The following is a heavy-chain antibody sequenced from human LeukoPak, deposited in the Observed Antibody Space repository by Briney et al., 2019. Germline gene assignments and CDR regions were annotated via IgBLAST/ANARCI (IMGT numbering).Heavy chain of an antibody. CDR2: IYHSGTT. CDR3: ARVRDDKTFDY. CDR1: GGSISSGGYP. Sequence: PSQTLSLTCAVSGGSISSGGYPWSWIRQPPGKGLEWIGYIYHSGTTYYNPSLKSRVTISVDRSKNQFSLKLSSVTAADTAVYYCARVRDDKTFDYWGQGTLVTVSS. J-gene: IGHJ4*02. V-gene: IGHV4-30-2*01.